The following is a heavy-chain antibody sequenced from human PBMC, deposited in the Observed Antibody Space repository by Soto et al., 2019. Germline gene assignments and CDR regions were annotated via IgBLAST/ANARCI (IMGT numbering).Heavy chain of an antibody. CDR2: FDYSGST. CDR3: ARATSTDLFFDD. Sequence: SETLSLTCTVSGASISNYYWSWIRQPPGKGLEWIGYFDYSGSTNYNPSLKSRVTISVDSSRNQFSLKLSSVTAADTAVYYCARATSTDLFFDDWGQGTLVTVSS. CDR1: GASISNYY. J-gene: IGHJ4*02. V-gene: IGHV4-59*01.